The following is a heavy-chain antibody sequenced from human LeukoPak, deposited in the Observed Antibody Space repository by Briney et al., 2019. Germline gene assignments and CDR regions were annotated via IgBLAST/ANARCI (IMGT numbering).Heavy chain of an antibody. CDR3: ARGSAAHYYYYMDV. V-gene: IGHV4-34*01. Sequence: SETLSLTCAVYGGSFSGYYWSWIRQPPGKGLEWIGEINHSGSTNYNPSLKSRVTISVDTSKNQLSLKLSSVTAADTAVYYCARGSAAHYYYYMDVWGKGTTVTVSS. D-gene: IGHD2-15*01. CDR2: INHSGST. J-gene: IGHJ6*03. CDR1: GGSFSGYY.